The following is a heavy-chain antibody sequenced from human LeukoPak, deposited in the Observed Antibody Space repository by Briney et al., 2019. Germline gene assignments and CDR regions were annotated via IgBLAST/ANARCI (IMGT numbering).Heavy chain of an antibody. CDR2: IKSKTDGGTT. CDR3: TTRIMITFGGVIAKSSIDY. Sequence: GGSLRLSCVASGFTFSDYYMSWIRQAPGKGLEWVGRIKSKTDGGTTDYAAPVKGRFTISRHDSKNTLYLQMNSLKTEDTAVYYCTTRIMITFGGVIAKSSIDYWGQGTLVTVSS. V-gene: IGHV3-15*01. J-gene: IGHJ4*02. CDR1: GFTFSDYY. D-gene: IGHD3-16*02.